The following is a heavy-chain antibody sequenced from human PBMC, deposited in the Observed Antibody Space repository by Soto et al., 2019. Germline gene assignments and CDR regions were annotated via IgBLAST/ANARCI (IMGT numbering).Heavy chain of an antibody. J-gene: IGHJ6*02. CDR2: ISSSSRTI. Sequence: EVQLVESGGGLVQPGGSLRLSCAASGFTFSSYSMNWVRQAPGKGLEWVSYISSSSRTIYYADSVKGRFTISRDNAKNSLYLQMNSLRAEDTAVYYCAREGFTADGMDVWGQGTTVTVSS. V-gene: IGHV3-48*01. D-gene: IGHD2-21*02. CDR3: AREGFTADGMDV. CDR1: GFTFSSYS.